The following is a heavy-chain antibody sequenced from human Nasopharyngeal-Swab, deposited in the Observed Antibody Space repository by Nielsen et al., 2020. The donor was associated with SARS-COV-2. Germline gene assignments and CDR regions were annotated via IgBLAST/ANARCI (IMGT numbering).Heavy chain of an antibody. D-gene: IGHD3-9*01. V-gene: IGHV4-59*01. CDR1: GGSISSYY. CDR3: ATSTISNLYYYYGMDV. J-gene: IGHJ6*02. Sequence: SETLSLNCTGSGGSISSYYWSWIRQAPGKGLEWIGYIYYSGSTNYNPSLKSRVTISVDTSKNQFSLKLSSVTAADTAVYYCATSTISNLYYYYGMDVWGQGTTVTVSS. CDR2: IYYSGST.